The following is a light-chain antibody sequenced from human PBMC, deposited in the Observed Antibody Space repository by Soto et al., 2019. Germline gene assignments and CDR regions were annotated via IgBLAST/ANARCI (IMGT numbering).Light chain of an antibody. Sequence: QSVLTQPASVSGSPGQSITISCTGTSSDGGGSDFVSWYQQYPGKAPRLMIYDVSNRPSGVSNCFSGSKSGNTASLTISGLQAEDEADYYCISYTINTFYVFGTGSQV. CDR1: SSDGGGSDF. V-gene: IGLV2-14*03. J-gene: IGLJ1*01. CDR2: DVS. CDR3: ISYTINTFYV.